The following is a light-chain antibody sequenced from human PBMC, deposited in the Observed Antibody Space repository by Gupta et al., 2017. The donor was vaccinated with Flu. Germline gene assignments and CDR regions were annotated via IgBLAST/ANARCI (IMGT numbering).Light chain of an antibody. Sequence: HSALTPPASVSASPGQSITISCTGASSDVGGYNYLSRYQQHSGKATKLMIYEVSNRAPGVSNRFSGSKSGNTASLTIYGLQAEDEAYYYCSSYTSSSPGGFGGGTKLTVL. CDR3: SSYTSSSPGG. CDR2: EVS. V-gene: IGLV2-14*01. CDR1: SSDVGGYNY. J-gene: IGLJ3*02.